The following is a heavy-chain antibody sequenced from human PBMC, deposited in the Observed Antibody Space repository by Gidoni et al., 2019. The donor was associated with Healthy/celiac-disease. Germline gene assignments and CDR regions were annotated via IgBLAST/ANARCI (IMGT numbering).Heavy chain of an antibody. D-gene: IGHD2-15*01. CDR3: ATQDIQSGSIDY. CDR2: IYYSGST. V-gene: IGHV4-31*03. Sequence: QVQLQESGPGLVKPSQTLSLPCTVSCGSISSGGYYWSWIRQHPGKGLEWIGYIYYSGSTYYNPSLKSRVTISVDTSKNQFSLKLSSVTAADTAVYYCATQDIQSGSIDYWGQGTLVTVSS. CDR1: CGSISSGGYY. J-gene: IGHJ4*02.